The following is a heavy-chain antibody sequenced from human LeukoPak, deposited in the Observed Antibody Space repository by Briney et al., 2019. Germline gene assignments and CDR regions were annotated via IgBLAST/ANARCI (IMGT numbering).Heavy chain of an antibody. CDR3: ARGRTYYYGSGSYYNKNYFDY. CDR2: INHSGST. J-gene: IGHJ4*02. CDR1: GGSFSGYY. V-gene: IGHV4-34*01. D-gene: IGHD3-10*01. Sequence: SETLSLTCAVYGGSFSGYYWSWIRQPPGKGLEWIGEINHSGSTNYNPSLKSRVTISVDTSKNQFSLKLSSVTAADTAVYYCARGRTYYYGSGSYYNKNYFDYWGQGTLVTVSS.